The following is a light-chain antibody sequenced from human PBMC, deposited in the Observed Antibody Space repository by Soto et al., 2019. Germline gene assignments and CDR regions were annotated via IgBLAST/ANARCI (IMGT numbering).Light chain of an antibody. CDR3: QHCYSILWS. Sequence: DLQMTQSPSSLYASVGDRVTITCRASQSSGRYLNWYKQVPGKAPRLLIYGASNLEPGVPSRFIGSGSGTDFTLTISRLQPEDFATYYCQHCYSILWSCGQGTKVE. V-gene: IGKV1-39*01. J-gene: IGKJ1*01. CDR1: QSSGRY. CDR2: GAS.